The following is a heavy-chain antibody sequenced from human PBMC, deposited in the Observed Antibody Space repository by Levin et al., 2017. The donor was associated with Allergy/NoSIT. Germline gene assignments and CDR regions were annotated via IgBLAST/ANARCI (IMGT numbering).Heavy chain of an antibody. CDR2: ISYDGSNK. CDR1: GFTFSTYG. Sequence: GGSLRLSCAASGFTFSTYGVHWVRQPPGKGLEWVAGISYDGSNKYYADSVKGRFSISRDNSKNTLYLQMTSLGADDTAVFYCAREPRGASSGPHFDHWGQGALVTVSS. D-gene: IGHD6-19*01. V-gene: IGHV3-33*01. CDR3: AREPRGASSGPHFDH. J-gene: IGHJ4*02.